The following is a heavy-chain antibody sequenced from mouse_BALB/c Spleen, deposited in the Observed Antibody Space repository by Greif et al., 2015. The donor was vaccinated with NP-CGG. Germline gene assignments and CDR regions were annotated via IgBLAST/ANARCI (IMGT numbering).Heavy chain of an antibody. J-gene: IGHJ4*01. CDR3: TRYGFYAMDY. CDR2: INPSNGGT. V-gene: IGHV1S81*02. D-gene: IGHD2-10*02. Sequence: QVQLQQSGAELVKTGASVKLSCKASGYTFTNYYMYWVRQRPGQGLEWIGDINPSNGGTNFNEKFKSKATLTVDKSSSTAYMQLSSLTSEDSACYSWTRYGFYAMDYWCQGTSLTVSS. CDR1: GYTFTNYY.